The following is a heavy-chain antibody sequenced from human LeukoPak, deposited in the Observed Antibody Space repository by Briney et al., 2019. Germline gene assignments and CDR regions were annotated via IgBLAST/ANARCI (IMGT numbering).Heavy chain of an antibody. CDR1: GYTFTSYY. J-gene: IGHJ4*02. CDR3: ARVSCSGGSCYSIDF. D-gene: IGHD2-15*01. V-gene: IGHV1-46*01. Sequence: ASVKVSCKTSGYTFTSYYMSWVRQAPGQGPEWMGIINPSGGRTSYAQKFQGRVTMTRDTSTSTVYMELSSLRSEDTAVYYCARVSCSGGSCYSIDFWGQGTLVTVSS. CDR2: INPSGGRT.